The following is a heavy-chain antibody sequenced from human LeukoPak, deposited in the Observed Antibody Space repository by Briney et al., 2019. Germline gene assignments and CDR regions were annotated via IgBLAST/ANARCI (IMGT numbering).Heavy chain of an antibody. V-gene: IGHV3-23*01. D-gene: IGHD1-7*01. CDR2: ISGSGGST. Sequence: PGGSLRLSCAASGFTFSTYALTWVRQAPEKGLEWVSSISGSGGSTYYADSVKGRFTISRDNSKSTLYLQMNSLRAEGTAVYFCAKDIMTGTTGWLDPWGQGTLVTVSS. J-gene: IGHJ5*02. CDR1: GFTFSTYA. CDR3: AKDIMTGTTGWLDP.